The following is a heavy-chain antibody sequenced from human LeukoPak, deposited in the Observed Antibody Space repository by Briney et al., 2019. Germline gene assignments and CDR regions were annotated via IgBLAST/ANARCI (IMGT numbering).Heavy chain of an antibody. D-gene: IGHD6-13*01. CDR3: ARDRVDSSSWYTTYYYYYGMDV. CDR2: TYYRSEWHN. CDR1: GDSVSSNSAA. V-gene: IGHV6-1*01. J-gene: IGHJ6*02. Sequence: SQTLSLTCAISGDSVSSNSAAWNWIRQSPSRGLEWLGRTYYRSEWHNDYAVSVKSRITINPDTSKNQFSLQLNSVTPEDTAVYYCARDRVDSSSWYTTYYYYYGMDVWGQGTTVTVSS.